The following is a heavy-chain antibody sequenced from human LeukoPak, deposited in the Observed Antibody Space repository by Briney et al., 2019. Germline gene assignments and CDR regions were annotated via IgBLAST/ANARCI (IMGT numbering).Heavy chain of an antibody. CDR3: ARGLGINGLALDM. D-gene: IGHD3-10*01. Sequence: GGSLRLSCAASGFTFSNYGLNWVRQAPGKGLEWVSSISSSGSSTSYADSVKGRFTVSRDNAKKSLYLQMNSLTGEDTAVYYCARGLGINGLALDMWGQGTMVTVSS. CDR2: ISSSGSST. V-gene: IGHV3-21*04. J-gene: IGHJ3*02. CDR1: GFTFSNYG.